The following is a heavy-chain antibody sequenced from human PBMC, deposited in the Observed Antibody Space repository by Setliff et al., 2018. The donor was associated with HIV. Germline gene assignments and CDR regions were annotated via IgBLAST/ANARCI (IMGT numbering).Heavy chain of an antibody. CDR3: VRGALLAAFDFDY. CDR1: GYTFTTYS. CDR2: INVGKGDT. V-gene: IGHV1-3*01. J-gene: IGHJ4*01. Sequence: ASVKVSCKASGYTFTTYSLHWVRQAPGHSLEWVGWINVGKGDTKYSQELQDRVTITRDTSANTAYMELISLRSDDTAVYFCVRGALLAAFDFDYWGQGTLVTVSS. D-gene: IGHD3-10*01.